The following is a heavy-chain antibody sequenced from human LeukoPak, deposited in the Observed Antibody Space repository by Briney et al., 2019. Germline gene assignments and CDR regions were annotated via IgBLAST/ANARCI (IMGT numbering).Heavy chain of an antibody. CDR2: INPTGSST. J-gene: IGHJ4*02. Sequence: ASVKVSCKASGYTLTNYYMHWVRQAPGQGLEWMGLINPTGSSTNYAQKFRGRVTMTRDTSTSTVYMELSSLRSEDTAVYYCVREESGGYYWGQGTLVTVSS. D-gene: IGHD2-8*02. V-gene: IGHV1-46*01. CDR1: GYTLTNYY. CDR3: VREESGGYY.